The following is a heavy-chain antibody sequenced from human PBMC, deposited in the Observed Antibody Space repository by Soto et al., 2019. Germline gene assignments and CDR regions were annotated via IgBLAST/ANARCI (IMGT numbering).Heavy chain of an antibody. CDR2: ITDAGGDA. V-gene: IGHV3-23*01. D-gene: IGHD3-10*01. J-gene: IGHJ4*02. CDR1: GLTFGSRA. CDR3: ARGSTDSYPGSRIFDF. Sequence: PGGSLRLSCVASGLTFGSRAMSWVRQAPGEGLQWVSAITDAGGDAKYADSVRVRFVISRDNSKKILYLQMTSLTAEDSAMYFCARGSTDSYPGSRIFDFWGRGTLVTVSS.